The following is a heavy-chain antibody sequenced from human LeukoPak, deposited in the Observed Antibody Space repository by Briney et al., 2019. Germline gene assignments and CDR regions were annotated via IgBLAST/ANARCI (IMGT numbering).Heavy chain of an antibody. D-gene: IGHD2-2*01. CDR1: GYTFTGYY. CDR2: IYPDSGGT. CDR3: ARYCSSTSCSIYNWFDP. V-gene: IGHV1-2*02. Sequence: ASVKVSCKASGYTFTGYYMRWVRQAPGQGLEWIGWIYPDSGGTNYAQKFQGRVTMTRDTSISTAYMELSRLRSDDTAVYYCARYCSSTSCSIYNWFDPWGQGTLVTVSS. J-gene: IGHJ5*02.